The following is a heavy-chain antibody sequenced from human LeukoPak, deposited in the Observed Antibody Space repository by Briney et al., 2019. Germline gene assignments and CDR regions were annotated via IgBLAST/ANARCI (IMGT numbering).Heavy chain of an antibody. CDR3: ARDLKYGELLDY. J-gene: IGHJ4*02. D-gene: IGHD3-10*01. CDR2: IWYDGSDK. Sequence: GGSLRLSCAASGFTFTNHGMHCVRQAPGKGLEWVAVIWYDGSDKYYGDPVKGRFTISRDNSKNTLYLDMKSLRVDDTAVYYCARDLKYGELLDYWGQGTLVTVSS. CDR1: GFTFTNHG. V-gene: IGHV3-33*01.